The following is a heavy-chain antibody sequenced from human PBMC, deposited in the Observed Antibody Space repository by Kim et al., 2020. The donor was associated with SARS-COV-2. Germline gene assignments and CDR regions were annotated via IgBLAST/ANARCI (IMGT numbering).Heavy chain of an antibody. J-gene: IGHJ4*02. Sequence: ASVKVSCKASGYTFTSYDINWVRQATGQGLEWMGWMNPNSGNTGYAQKFQGRVTMTRNTSISTAYMELSSLRSEDTAVYYCARVVYPNRIDDDYYDYWGQGTLVTVSS. CDR2: MNPNSGNT. D-gene: IGHD2-8*01. V-gene: IGHV1-8*01. CDR1: GYTFTSYD. CDR3: ARVVYPNRIDDDYYDY.